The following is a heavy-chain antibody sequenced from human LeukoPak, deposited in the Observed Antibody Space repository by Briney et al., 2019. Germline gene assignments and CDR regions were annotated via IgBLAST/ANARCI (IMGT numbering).Heavy chain of an antibody. D-gene: IGHD3-10*01. CDR2: INPNSGST. Sequence: ASVKVSCKASGYTFTGYYMHWVRQAPGQGLEWMGWINPNSGSTNYAQKFQGRVTMTRDTSISTAYMELSRLRSDDTAVYYCASARNYYGSGSYAPFDYWGQGTLVTVSS. J-gene: IGHJ4*02. CDR3: ASARNYYGSGSYAPFDY. CDR1: GYTFTGYY. V-gene: IGHV1-2*02.